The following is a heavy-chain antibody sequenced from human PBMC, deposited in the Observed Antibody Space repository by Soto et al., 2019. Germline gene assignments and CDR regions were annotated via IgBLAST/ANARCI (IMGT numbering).Heavy chain of an antibody. CDR1: GFTFSGYG. V-gene: IGHV3-30*18. D-gene: IGHD5-18*01. CDR3: EKGDTAMAPDY. J-gene: IGHJ4*02. Sequence: PEGSLRLSCAASGFTFSGYGMHWVRQAPGKGLEWVAVISYDGSNKYYADSVKGRFTISRDNSKNTLYLQMNSLRAEDKAVYYCEKGDTAMAPDYWGQGTLVNVS. CDR2: ISYDGSNK.